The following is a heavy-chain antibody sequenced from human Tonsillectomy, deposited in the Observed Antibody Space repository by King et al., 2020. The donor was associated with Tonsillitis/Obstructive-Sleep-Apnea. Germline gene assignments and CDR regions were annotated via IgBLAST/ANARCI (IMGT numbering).Heavy chain of an antibody. D-gene: IGHD6-19*01. CDR1: GYTFTSYY. CDR3: ARDGGILTVAGYFDF. CDR2: INSSGGST. Sequence: VQLVESGAEVKKPGASVKVSCKASGYTFTSYYIYWVRQAPGQGLEWMGIINSSGGSTAYAQKFQGRVTMTRDTSTSTVYMELSSLRSEDTAVYYCARDGGILTVAGYFDFWGQGTMVTVSS. V-gene: IGHV1-46*01. J-gene: IGHJ4*02.